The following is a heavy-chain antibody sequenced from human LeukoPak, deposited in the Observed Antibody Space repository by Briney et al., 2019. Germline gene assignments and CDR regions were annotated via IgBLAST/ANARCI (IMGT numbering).Heavy chain of an antibody. J-gene: IGHJ4*02. CDR2: ISGSGDST. V-gene: IGHV3-23*01. D-gene: IGHD3-22*01. CDR3: ATYRRGYHDSSESYFFDY. Sequence: GGSLRLSCAASGFTFSRFAMSWVRQAPGKGLEWVSGISGSGDSTYYADSVEGRFTISRDNPKNTLYLQMNGLRAEDTAVYYCATYRRGYHDSSESYFFDYWGQGTLVTVSS. CDR1: GFTFSRFA.